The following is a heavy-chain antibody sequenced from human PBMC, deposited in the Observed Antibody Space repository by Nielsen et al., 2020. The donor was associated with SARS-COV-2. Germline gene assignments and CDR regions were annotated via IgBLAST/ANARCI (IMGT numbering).Heavy chain of an antibody. V-gene: IGHV3-11*04. D-gene: IGHD3-10*01. CDR3: ARVITDGNYYYYYGMDV. CDR1: GFTFSDYY. J-gene: IGHJ6*02. CDR2: ISTNGCTI. Sequence: GESLKISCAASGFTFSDYYMNWIRQAPGKGLEWVSNISTNGCTINYADSVKGRFTISRDNAKNSLYLQMNSLRAEDTAVYYCARVITDGNYYYYYGMDVWGQGTTVTVSS.